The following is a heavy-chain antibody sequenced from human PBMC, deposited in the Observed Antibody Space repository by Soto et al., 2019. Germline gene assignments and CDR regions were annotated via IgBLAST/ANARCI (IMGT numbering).Heavy chain of an antibody. Sequence: QVQLVESGGGVVQPGRSLRLSCAASGFTFSNYGMHWVRQAPGKGLEWVAAIWYDGSNKYYADSVKGRFTISRDNSKDTLYLQMNSLRAEDTAVYYCARESSNYVSDYWGQGTLVTVSS. V-gene: IGHV3-33*01. CDR2: IWYDGSNK. CDR3: ARESSNYVSDY. D-gene: IGHD4-4*01. J-gene: IGHJ4*02. CDR1: GFTFSNYG.